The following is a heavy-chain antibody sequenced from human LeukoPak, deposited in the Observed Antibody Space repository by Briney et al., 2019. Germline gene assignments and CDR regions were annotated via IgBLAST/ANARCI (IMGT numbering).Heavy chain of an antibody. CDR1: GFTFSNYW. V-gene: IGHV3-74*01. J-gene: IGHJ6*02. CDR2: INSDGTDT. Sequence: GGSLRLSCAASGFTFSNYWMHWVRQAPGKGLVWVSRINSDGTDTSYADSVKGRFTISRDNAKNSLYLQMNSLRAEDTAVYYCARGGYGDYVADYYYGMDVWGQGTTVTVSS. D-gene: IGHD4-17*01. CDR3: ARGGYGDYVADYYYGMDV.